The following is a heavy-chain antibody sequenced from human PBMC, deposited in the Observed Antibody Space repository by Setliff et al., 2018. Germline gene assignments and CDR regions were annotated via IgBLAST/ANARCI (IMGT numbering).Heavy chain of an antibody. CDR1: GYTFTSYY. D-gene: IGHD4-17*01. CDR3: ARGPLHGDHGTGAFDI. J-gene: IGHJ3*02. Sequence: ASVKVSCKASGYTFTSYYIHWVRQAPGQGLEWMGIINPSGGSTSYAQKFQGRVTMTRDTSTSTVSMELSSLRSEDTAVYYCARGPLHGDHGTGAFDIWGQGTMVTVSS. V-gene: IGHV1-46*01. CDR2: INPSGGST.